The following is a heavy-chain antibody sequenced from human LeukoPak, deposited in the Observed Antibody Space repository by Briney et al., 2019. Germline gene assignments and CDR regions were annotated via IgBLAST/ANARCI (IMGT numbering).Heavy chain of an antibody. D-gene: IGHD6-19*01. CDR1: GGSISSGSYY. CDR3: ATEDSSGWYSNFDY. CDR2: IYTSGST. V-gene: IGHV4-61*02. J-gene: IGHJ4*02. Sequence: QVQLQESGPVLVKPSQTLSLTCTVSGGSISSGSYYWSWIRQPAGKGLEWIGRIYTSGSTNYNPSLKSRVTISVDTSKNQFSLKLSSVTAADTAVYYCATEDSSGWYSNFDYWGQGTLVTVSS.